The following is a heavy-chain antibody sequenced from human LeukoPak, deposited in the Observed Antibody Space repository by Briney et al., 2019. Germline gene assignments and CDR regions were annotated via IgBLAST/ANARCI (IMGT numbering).Heavy chain of an antibody. CDR2: ISAYNGNT. V-gene: IGHV1-18*01. D-gene: IGHD3-22*01. CDR3: ARDRDSSGYCYRFDY. Sequence: GASVKVSCKASGYTFTSYGISWVRQAPGQGLEWMGWISAYNGNTNYAQKLQGRVTMTTDTSTSTAYMELRSLRSDDTAVYYCARDRDSSGYCYRFDYWGQGTLVTVSS. CDR1: GYTFTSYG. J-gene: IGHJ4*02.